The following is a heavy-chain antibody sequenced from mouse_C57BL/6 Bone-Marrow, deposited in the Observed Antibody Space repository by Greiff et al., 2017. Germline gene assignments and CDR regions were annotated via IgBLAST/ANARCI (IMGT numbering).Heavy chain of an antibody. CDR3: ARRSVYAVDAMDC. D-gene: IGHD2-12*01. J-gene: IGHJ4*01. V-gene: IGHV5-15*04. CDR2: ISNLAYSI. Sequence: VQGVESGGGLVQPGGSLKLSCAASGFTFSDYGMAWVRQAPRKGPERVAFISNLAYSIYYADTVTGRFPISREHAKHTLYLDMSSLRSAETAMYYCARRSVYAVDAMDCWGQGTSVTVGS. CDR1: GFTFSDYG.